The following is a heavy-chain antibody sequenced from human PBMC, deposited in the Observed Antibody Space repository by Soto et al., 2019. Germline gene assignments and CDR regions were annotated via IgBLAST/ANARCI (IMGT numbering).Heavy chain of an antibody. D-gene: IGHD2-2*01. J-gene: IGHJ4*02. V-gene: IGHV4-30-4*02. CDR1: GGSISSGGSY. Sequence: SEPLSLTCTVSGGSISSGGSYWSGIRQTPGRGMEWIGNISYSGSTYYNTSLMIRVTISVDTSRSQFSLQLTSVTSADTAIYYCARGAGIVLVPDASFDSWGQG. CDR3: ARGAGIVLVPDASFDS. CDR2: ISYSGST.